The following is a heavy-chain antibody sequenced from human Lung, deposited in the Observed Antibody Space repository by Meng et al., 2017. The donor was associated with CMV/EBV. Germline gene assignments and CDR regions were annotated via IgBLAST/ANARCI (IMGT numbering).Heavy chain of an antibody. CDR3: ARAGAYHDFWTAREGGYYYYGMDV. D-gene: IGHD3/OR15-3a*01. Sequence: GESXKISCAASGFSIRDYWMSWVRQAPGKGLEWVANINQDASERYYVDSVKGRFTISRDNAENSLYLQMSSLRLGDTAIYCCARAGAYHDFWTAREGGYYYYGMDVWGQGTTVTVSS. CDR1: GFSIRDYW. J-gene: IGHJ6*02. V-gene: IGHV3-7*04. CDR2: INQDASER.